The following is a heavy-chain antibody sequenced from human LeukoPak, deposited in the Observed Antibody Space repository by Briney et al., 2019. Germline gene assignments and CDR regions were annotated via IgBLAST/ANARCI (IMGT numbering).Heavy chain of an antibody. CDR1: GGSISSYY. V-gene: IGHV3-21*01. CDR2: ISSSSSYI. CDR3: ARGRGSPPSDY. Sequence: ETLSLTCTVSGGSISSYYWSWIRQPPGKGLEWVSSISSSSSYIYYADSVKGRFTISRDNAKNSLYLQMNSLRAEDTAVYYCARGRGSPPSDYWGQGTLVTVSS. D-gene: IGHD5-12*01. J-gene: IGHJ4*02.